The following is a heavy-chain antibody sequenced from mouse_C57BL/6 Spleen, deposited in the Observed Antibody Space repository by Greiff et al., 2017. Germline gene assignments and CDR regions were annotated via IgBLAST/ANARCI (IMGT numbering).Heavy chain of an antibody. CDR2: ISYDGSN. J-gene: IGHJ2*01. D-gene: IGHD2-3*01. CDR1: GYSITSGYY. CDR3: ARIYDGYSFDD. Sequence: EVKLVESGPGLVKPSQSLSLTCSVTGYSITSGYYWNWIRQFPGNKLEWMGYISYDGSNNYNPSLKNRISITRDTSKNQFFLKLNSVTTEDTATYYCARIYDGYSFDDWGKGTTLTVSS. V-gene: IGHV3-6*01.